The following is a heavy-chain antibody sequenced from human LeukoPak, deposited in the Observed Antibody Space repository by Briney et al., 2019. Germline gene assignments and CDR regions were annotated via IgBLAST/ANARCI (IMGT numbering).Heavy chain of an antibody. J-gene: IGHJ4*02. Sequence: PGGSLRLSCAASGFTVSSNYMSWVRQAPWKGLEWVSVIYSGGTTNYADSVKGRFTISRDNSKNTLFLQMNSLRAEDTAVYYCARGGYSSSWYHFDYWGQGTLVTVSS. CDR1: GFTVSSNY. CDR3: ARGGYSSSWYHFDY. CDR2: IYSGGTT. D-gene: IGHD6-13*01. V-gene: IGHV3-53*01.